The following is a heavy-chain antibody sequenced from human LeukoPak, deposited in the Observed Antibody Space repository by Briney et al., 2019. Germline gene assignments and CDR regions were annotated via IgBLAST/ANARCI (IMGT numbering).Heavy chain of an antibody. V-gene: IGHV3-13*01. CDR3: ARDLRSSSWYGGIYYYYGMDV. CDR2: IGTAGDT. CDR1: GFTFSSYD. J-gene: IGHJ6*02. D-gene: IGHD6-13*01. Sequence: GGSLRLSCAASGFTFSSYDMHWVRQATGKGLEWVSAIGTAGDTYYPGSVKGRFTISRESAKNSLYLQMNSLRAEDTAVYYCARDLRSSSWYGGIYYYYGMDVWGQGTTVTVSS.